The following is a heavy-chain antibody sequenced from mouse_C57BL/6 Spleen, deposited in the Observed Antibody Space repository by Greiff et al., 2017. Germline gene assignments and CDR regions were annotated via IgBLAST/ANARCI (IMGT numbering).Heavy chain of an antibody. D-gene: IGHD2-5*01. CDR1: GFTFSDYG. Sequence: VQLKESGGGLVKPGGSLKLSCAASGFTFSDYGMHWVRQAPEQGLEWVAYISSGSSTIYYADTVKGRFTISRDNAKNTLFLQLTSLRSEDTAMYYCARNSNYLYYAMDYWGQGTSVTVSS. CDR2: ISSGSSTI. J-gene: IGHJ4*01. V-gene: IGHV5-17*01. CDR3: ARNSNYLYYAMDY.